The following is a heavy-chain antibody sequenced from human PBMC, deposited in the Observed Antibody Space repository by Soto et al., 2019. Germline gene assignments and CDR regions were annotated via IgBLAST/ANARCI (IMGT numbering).Heavy chain of an antibody. Sequence: QVQLQESGPGLVKPSETLSLTCTVSGGSTTSLYWSWIRQPPGKALEWIGDMSYSGRTNYNPSLKSRVAISTDTSKNQVSLKLSSVTTADTAVYYCAGHAWINGDFDYWGQGNLVTVSS. J-gene: IGHJ4*02. V-gene: IGHV4-59*01. CDR3: AGHAWINGDFDY. CDR2: MSYSGRT. D-gene: IGHD1-1*01. CDR1: GGSTTSLY.